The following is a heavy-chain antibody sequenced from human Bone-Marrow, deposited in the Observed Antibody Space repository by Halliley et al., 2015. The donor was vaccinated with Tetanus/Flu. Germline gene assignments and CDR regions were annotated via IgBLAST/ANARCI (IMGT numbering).Heavy chain of an antibody. CDR2: ISYDGSVK. CDR3: ASLAHSSSSGGGLDH. Sequence: CAASGFTFSSYGMHWVRQAPGKGLEWVAVISYDGSVKWYADSLKGRITISRDNSKNTLYLEMNSLRAEDTAVYYCASLAHSSSSGGGLDHWGQGTLVTVSS. V-gene: IGHV3-30*03. CDR1: GFTFSSYG. D-gene: IGHD6-6*01. J-gene: IGHJ4*02.